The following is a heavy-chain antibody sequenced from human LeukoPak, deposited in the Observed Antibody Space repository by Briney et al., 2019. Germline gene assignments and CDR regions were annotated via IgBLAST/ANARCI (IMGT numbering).Heavy chain of an antibody. CDR2: INHSGST. D-gene: IGHD2-21*01. CDR1: GGSFSDYY. CDR3: ARDTRDSPIDP. Sequence: PSETLSLTCGVYGGSFSDYYWSWIRQPPGKGLEWIGEINHSGSTNYNPSLKSRVTISVDTSKNQFSLKVNSVTAADTAVYYCARDTRDSPIDPWGQGTLVTVSS. J-gene: IGHJ5*02. V-gene: IGHV4-34*01.